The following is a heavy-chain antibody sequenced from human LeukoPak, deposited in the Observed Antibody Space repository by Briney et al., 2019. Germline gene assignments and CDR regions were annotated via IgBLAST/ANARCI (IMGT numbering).Heavy chain of an antibody. J-gene: IGHJ3*02. CDR3: AREYYYDSSGYPDAFDI. CDR1: GGSIINRSYY. Sequence: LETLSLTCTVSGGSIINRSYYWDWIRQPPGKGLEWIGSIYYSGTTYYNPSLKSRVTISVDTSKNQFSLKLSSVTAADTAVYYCAREYYYDSSGYPDAFDIWGQGTMVTVSS. D-gene: IGHD3-22*01. V-gene: IGHV4-39*07. CDR2: IYYSGTT.